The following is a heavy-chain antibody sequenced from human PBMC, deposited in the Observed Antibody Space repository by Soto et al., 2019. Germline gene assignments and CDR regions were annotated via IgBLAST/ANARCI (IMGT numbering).Heavy chain of an antibody. CDR2: ISSSGSTI. V-gene: IGHV3-11*01. J-gene: IGHJ6*02. D-gene: IGHD6-6*01. CDR1: GFTFSDYY. Sequence: GGSLRLSCAASGFTFSDYYMSWIRQAPGKGLEWVSYISSSGSTIYYADSVKGRFTISRDNAKNSLYLQMNSLRAEDTAVYYCARAVYSSSVSPYYYIDWIDVWGQEATQTVSS. CDR3: ARAVYSSSVSPYYYIDWIDV.